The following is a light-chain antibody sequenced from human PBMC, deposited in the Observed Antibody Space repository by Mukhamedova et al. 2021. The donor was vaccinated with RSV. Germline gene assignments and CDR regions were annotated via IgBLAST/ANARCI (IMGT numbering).Light chain of an antibody. Sequence: GSNTVNWYQQLPGTAPKLLIHSNHQRPSGVPDRFSGSKSAASASASLAISGLQAEDEGDYYCAAWGDSLNGPLLGGGTKLTVL. J-gene: IGLJ2*01. CDR3: AAWGDSLNGPL. CDR2: SNH. CDR1: GSNT. V-gene: IGLV1-44*01.